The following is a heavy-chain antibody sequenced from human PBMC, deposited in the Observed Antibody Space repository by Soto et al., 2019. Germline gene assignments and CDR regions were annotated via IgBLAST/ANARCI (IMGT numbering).Heavy chain of an antibody. J-gene: IGHJ6*02. CDR3: ARGVYYDFWSGEEYYYGMDV. V-gene: IGHV4-39*07. Sequence: SETLSLTCTVSGGSISSSSYYWGWIRQPPGKGLEWIGSIYYSGSTYYNPSLKSRVTISVDTSKNQFSLKLSSVTAADTAVYYCARGVYYDFWSGEEYYYGMDVWGQGTTVTVSS. CDR1: GGSISSSSYY. D-gene: IGHD3-3*01. CDR2: IYYSGST.